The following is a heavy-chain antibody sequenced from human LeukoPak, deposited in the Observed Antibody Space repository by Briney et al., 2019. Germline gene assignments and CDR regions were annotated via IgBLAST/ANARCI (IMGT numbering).Heavy chain of an antibody. CDR2: IYYSGST. D-gene: IGHD4-11*01. J-gene: IGHJ4*02. CDR3: ARTTVTSIAFDY. CDR1: GASISSYY. Sequence: SETLSLTCTVSGASISSYYWSWIRQPPGKGLEWIGYIYYSGSTNYNPSLKSRVTISVDTSKNQFSLKLSSVTAADTAVYYCARTTVTSIAFDYWGQGTLVTVSS. V-gene: IGHV4-59*01.